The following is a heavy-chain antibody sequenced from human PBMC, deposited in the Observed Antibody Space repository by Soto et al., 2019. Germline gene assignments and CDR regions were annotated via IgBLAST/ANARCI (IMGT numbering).Heavy chain of an antibody. D-gene: IGHD6-19*01. CDR1: GGSISSSSYY. Sequence: QLQLEESGPGLVKPSETLYLTCTVSGGSISSSSYYWGWKRQRPGKGLERIGSIYYSGSNYYNPSLQSRVTISLASSKNHFSLKLSSVTAAEPAVYCCARHLRSVSGPVGYRVQGTLVTVSS. CDR2: IYYSGSN. V-gene: IGHV4-39*01. CDR3: ARHLRSVSGPVGY. J-gene: IGHJ4*02.